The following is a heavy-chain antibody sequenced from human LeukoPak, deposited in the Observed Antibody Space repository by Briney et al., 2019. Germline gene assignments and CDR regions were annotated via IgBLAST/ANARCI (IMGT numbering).Heavy chain of an antibody. CDR2: ISSRGTTI. D-gene: IGHD2-15*01. Sequence: PGGSLRLSCGASGFTFSSYEMNWVRQAPGKGLEWVSYISSRGTTIYYVDSVKGRFTISRDNAKNSLYLQMNSLRAEDTALYYCARVRSGLHMDVWGQGTTVTVSS. V-gene: IGHV3-48*03. J-gene: IGHJ6*02. CDR1: GFTFSSYE. CDR3: ARVRSGLHMDV.